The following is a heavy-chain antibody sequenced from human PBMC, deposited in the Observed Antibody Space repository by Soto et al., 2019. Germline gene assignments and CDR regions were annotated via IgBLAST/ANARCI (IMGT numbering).Heavy chain of an antibody. Sequence: GGSLRLSCAASGFTFSSYAMSWVRQAPGKGLEWVSAISGSGGSTYYADSVKGRFTISRDNSKNTLYLQMNSLRAEDTAVYYCAKGEDKRSTVTTYAIYFQHWGQGTLVTVSS. CDR1: GFTFSSYA. CDR3: AKGEDKRSTVTTYAIYFQH. CDR2: ISGSGGST. V-gene: IGHV3-23*01. J-gene: IGHJ1*01. D-gene: IGHD4-17*01.